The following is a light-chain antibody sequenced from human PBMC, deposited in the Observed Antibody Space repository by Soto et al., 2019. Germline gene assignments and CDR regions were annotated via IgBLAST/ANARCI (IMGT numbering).Light chain of an antibody. J-gene: IGKJ1*01. CDR2: TAS. CDR3: QQYNDWPPGT. CDR1: QNISCN. Sequence: EIVMTQSPATLSVSPGERATLSCRARQNISCNLAWYQQKPGQAPRLLIYTASTRAIGISARFSGSGSGTEFTLTISSLQSEDFVVYYCQQYNDWPPGTFGQGTKVEIK. V-gene: IGKV3-15*01.